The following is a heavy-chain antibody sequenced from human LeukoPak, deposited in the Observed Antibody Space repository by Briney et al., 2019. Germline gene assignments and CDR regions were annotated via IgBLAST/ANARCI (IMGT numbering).Heavy chain of an antibody. D-gene: IGHD6-13*01. CDR1: GGSISSSSYY. CDR2: IYYSGST. Sequence: SETLSLTCTVSGGSISSSSYYWGWIRQPPGKGLEWIGSIYYSGSTYYNPSLKSRVTISVDTSKNQFSLKLSSVTAADTAVYYCARSPVGYSSSWYWFDPWGQGTLVTVSS. J-gene: IGHJ5*02. CDR3: ARSPVGYSSSWYWFDP. V-gene: IGHV4-39*07.